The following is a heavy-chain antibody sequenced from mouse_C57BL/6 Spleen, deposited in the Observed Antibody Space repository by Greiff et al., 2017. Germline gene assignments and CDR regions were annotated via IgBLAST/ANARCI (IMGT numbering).Heavy chain of an antibody. Sequence: QVQLKESGPGLVQPSQSLSITCTVSGFSLTSYGVHWVRQSPGKGLEWLGVIWSGGSTDYNAAFISRLSISKDNSKSQVFFKMNSLQADDTAIYYCARKSPYGNFYFDYWGQGTTLTVSS. CDR3: ARKSPYGNFYFDY. V-gene: IGHV2-2*01. CDR1: GFSLTSYG. J-gene: IGHJ2*01. D-gene: IGHD2-1*01. CDR2: IWSGGST.